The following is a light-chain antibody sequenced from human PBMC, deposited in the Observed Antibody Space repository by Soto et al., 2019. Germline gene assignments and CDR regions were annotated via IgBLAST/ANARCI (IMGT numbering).Light chain of an antibody. CDR2: EAS. CDR1: QSVSSY. CDR3: QQHSNWPFLT. J-gene: IGKJ4*01. V-gene: IGKV3-11*01. Sequence: DIVLTQSPATLSLSPGDRATLSCRASQSVSSYLAWYQQKPGQAPRLLIYEASNMATGIPARFSGSGSGTGCTRTISSLETEDFALYYCQQHSNWPFLTFGGGTKVEIK.